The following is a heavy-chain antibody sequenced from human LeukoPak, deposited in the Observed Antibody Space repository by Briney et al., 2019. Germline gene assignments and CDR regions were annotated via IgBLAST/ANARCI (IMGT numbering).Heavy chain of an antibody. J-gene: IGHJ6*02. CDR1: GGSISSYY. V-gene: IGHV4-59*01. CDR2: IYYSGST. CDR3: ARDRQEGMDV. D-gene: IGHD6-6*01. Sequence: SETLSLTCTVSGGSISSYYWSWIRQPPGEGLECIGYIYYSGSTNYNPSLKSRVTISVDTSKNQFSLKLSSVTAADTAVYYCARDRQEGMDVWGQGTTVTVSS.